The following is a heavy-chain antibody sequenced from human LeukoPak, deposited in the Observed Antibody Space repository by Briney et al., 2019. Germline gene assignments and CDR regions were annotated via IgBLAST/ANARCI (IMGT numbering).Heavy chain of an antibody. D-gene: IGHD3-3*01. CDR1: GYTFTSYG. CDR3: ARDTEGITIFGVVGGAFDY. CDR2: ISAYNGNT. J-gene: IGHJ4*02. V-gene: IGHV1-18*01. Sequence: ASVRVPCKASGYTFTSYGISWVRQAPGQGLEWMGWISAYNGNTNYAQKLQGRVTTTTDTSTSTAYMELRSLRSDDTAVYYCARDTEGITIFGVVGGAFDYWGQGSLVTVSS.